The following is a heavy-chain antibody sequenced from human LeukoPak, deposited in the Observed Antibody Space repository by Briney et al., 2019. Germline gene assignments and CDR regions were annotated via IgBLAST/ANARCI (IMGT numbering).Heavy chain of an antibody. D-gene: IGHD2-2*01. J-gene: IGHJ6*03. CDR1: GFTFSSYW. CDR2: IKQDGSEK. V-gene: IGHV3-7*01. Sequence: AGGSLRLSCAASGFTFSSYWMSWVRQAPGKGLEWVANIKQDGSEKYYVDSVKGRFTISRDNAKNSLYLQMNSLRAEDTAVYYCARVRYCSSTSCQDYYYYMDVWGKGTTITVSS. CDR3: ARVRYCSSTSCQDYYYYMDV.